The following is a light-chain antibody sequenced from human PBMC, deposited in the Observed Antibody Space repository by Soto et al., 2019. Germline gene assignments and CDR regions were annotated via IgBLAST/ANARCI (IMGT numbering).Light chain of an antibody. V-gene: IGKV1-6*01. CDR1: QGIRND. Sequence: AIQMTQSPSSLSASIGDRVTITCRASQGIRNDLAWYQQKPGKAPKLLIYGASTLQSGVPSRFSDSGSGTDFTLTIRSLQPEDFATYYCLQDSNHPLTFGGGTKVEIK. CDR2: GAS. J-gene: IGKJ4*01. CDR3: LQDSNHPLT.